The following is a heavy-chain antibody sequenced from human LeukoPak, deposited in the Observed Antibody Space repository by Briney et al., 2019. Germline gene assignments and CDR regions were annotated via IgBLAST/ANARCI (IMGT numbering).Heavy chain of an antibody. CDR3: ASFLTDY. D-gene: IGHD3-16*01. CDR1: GGSFSGYY. J-gene: IGHJ4*02. V-gene: IGHV4-34*01. Sequence: PSETLSLTCAVYGGSFSGYYWSWTRQPPGKGLEWIGEINHSGSTNYNPSLKSRVTISVDTSKNQFSLKLSSVTAADTAVYHCASFLTDYWGQGTLVTVSS. CDR2: INHSGST.